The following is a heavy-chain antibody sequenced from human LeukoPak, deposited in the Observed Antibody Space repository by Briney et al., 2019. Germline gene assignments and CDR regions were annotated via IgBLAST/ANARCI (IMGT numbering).Heavy chain of an antibody. J-gene: IGHJ5*02. Sequence: GGSLRLSCAASGFTFSSYSMNWVRQAPGKGLEWVSSISSSSSYIYYADSVKGRFTISRDNAKNSLYLQMNSLRAEDTAVYYCARGRRWQLVRWFDPWGQGTLVTVSS. V-gene: IGHV3-21*01. CDR1: GFTFSSYS. CDR3: ARGRRWQLVRWFDP. D-gene: IGHD6-6*01. CDR2: ISSSSSYI.